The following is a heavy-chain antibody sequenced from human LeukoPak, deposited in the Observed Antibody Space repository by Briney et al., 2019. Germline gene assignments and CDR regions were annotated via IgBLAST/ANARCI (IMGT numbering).Heavy chain of an antibody. D-gene: IGHD3-10*01. CDR3: ARDLSFGAPYNWFDP. Sequence: PGGSLRLSCAASGFTFSSYSMNWVRQAPGKGLEWVSYISSSSSTIYYADSVKGRFTISRDNAKNTLYLQMNNLRAEDTAVYYCARDLSFGAPYNWFDPWGQGTLVTVSS. J-gene: IGHJ5*02. V-gene: IGHV3-48*04. CDR2: ISSSSSTI. CDR1: GFTFSSYS.